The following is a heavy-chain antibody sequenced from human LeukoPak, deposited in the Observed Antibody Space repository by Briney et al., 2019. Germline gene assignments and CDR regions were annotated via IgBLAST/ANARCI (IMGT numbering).Heavy chain of an antibody. V-gene: IGHV4-39*01. CDR1: GGSISSSSYY. CDR3: ARLRYYGMDV. J-gene: IGHJ6*02. Sequence: SETLSLTCTVSGGSISSSSYYWGWIRQPPGKGLEWIGSIYYSGSTYYDPSLKSRVTISVDTSKNQFSLKLSSVTAADTAVYYCARLRYYGMDVWGQGTTVTVSS. CDR2: IYYSGST.